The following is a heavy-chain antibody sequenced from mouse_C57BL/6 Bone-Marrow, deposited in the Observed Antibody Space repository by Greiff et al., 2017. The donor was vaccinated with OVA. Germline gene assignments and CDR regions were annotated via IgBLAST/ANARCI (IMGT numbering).Heavy chain of an antibody. D-gene: IGHD3-3*01. CDR2: LRNKPHGSTT. V-gene: IGHV7-3*01. CDR1: GFSFTNYY. Sequence: EVQLVESGGGLVQPWDSLSLSCAASGFSFTNYYMSWVRQPPGKALEWLAFLRNKPHGSTTEYSASVMGLFTISTDNSQSSLYLQMYNLRAEDSTTYYCARYKGREAVDYFDYGGQGTALTVSS. CDR3: ARYKGREAVDYFDY. J-gene: IGHJ2*01.